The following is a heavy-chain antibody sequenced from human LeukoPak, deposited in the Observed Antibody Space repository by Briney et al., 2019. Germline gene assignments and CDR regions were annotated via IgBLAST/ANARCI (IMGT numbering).Heavy chain of an antibody. D-gene: IGHD3-10*01. CDR3: AKDLALDYYGSGSPNFDY. CDR1: GFIFSNYD. V-gene: IGHV3-30*18. Sequence: PGRSLRLSCAASGFIFSNYDMYWVRQAPGKGPEWVAVMSRDVNHKYYADFVKGRFTISRDNAKNSLYLQMNSLRAEDTALYYCAKDLALDYYGSGSPNFDYWGQGTLVTVSS. CDR2: MSRDVNHK. J-gene: IGHJ4*02.